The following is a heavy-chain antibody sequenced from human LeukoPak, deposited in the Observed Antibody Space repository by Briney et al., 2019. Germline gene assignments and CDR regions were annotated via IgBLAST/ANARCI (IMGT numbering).Heavy chain of an antibody. CDR3: ARQLAGLAPPGFIDS. CDR2: IYYGGST. Sequence: SESLSLTCTVSGGSINSPYWTWIRQPPGKGLEWIGYIYYGGSTDYSPSLKSRATISLDTSKNQFSLHLTSVTAADTAVYYCARQLAGLAPPGFIDSWGQGTLVTVSS. D-gene: IGHD3-3*02. J-gene: IGHJ4*02. CDR1: GGSINSPY. V-gene: IGHV4-59*08.